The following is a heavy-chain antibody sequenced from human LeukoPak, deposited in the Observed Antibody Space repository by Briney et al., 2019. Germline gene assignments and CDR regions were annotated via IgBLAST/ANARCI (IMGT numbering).Heavy chain of an antibody. Sequence: SETLSLTWAVSGDSLSSSNWWSWVRQPPGKGREWIGEIYHSGTTNYDPSLKSRVTISIDTSKNQFSLKLRSVTAADTAVYYCANKVYCSTTSCYRAGYWGQGTLVTVSS. CDR1: GDSLSSSNW. J-gene: IGHJ4*02. CDR2: IYHSGTT. D-gene: IGHD2-2*01. V-gene: IGHV4-4*02. CDR3: ANKVYCSTTSCYRAGY.